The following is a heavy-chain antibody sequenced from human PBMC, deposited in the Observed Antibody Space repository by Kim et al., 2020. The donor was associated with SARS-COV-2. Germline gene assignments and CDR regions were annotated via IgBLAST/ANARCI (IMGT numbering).Heavy chain of an antibody. CDR3: ARDINRDYYDSLDV. J-gene: IGHJ6*02. Sequence: GGSLRLSCAASGFTFSSYSMNWVRQAPGKGLEWVSSISSSSSYIYYADSVKGRFTISRDNAKNSLYLQMNSLRAEDTAVYYCARDINRDYYDSLDVWGQGTTVTVSS. CDR1: GFTFSSYS. CDR2: ISSSSSYI. V-gene: IGHV3-21*01. D-gene: IGHD3-22*01.